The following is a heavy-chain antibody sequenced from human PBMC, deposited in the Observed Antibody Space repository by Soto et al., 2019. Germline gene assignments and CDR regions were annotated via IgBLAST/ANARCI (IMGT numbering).Heavy chain of an antibody. CDR3: TSLDLLGGRDALDI. CDR2: IRSKANSYAT. Sequence: GGSLRLSCAASGFTFSGSAMHWVRQASGKGLEWVGRIRSKANSYATAYAASVKGRFTISRDDSKNTAYLQMNSLKTEDKAVYYCTSLDLLGGRDALDILGQETIVTVAS. V-gene: IGHV3-73*01. CDR1: GFTFSGSA. J-gene: IGHJ3*02. D-gene: IGHD2-15*01.